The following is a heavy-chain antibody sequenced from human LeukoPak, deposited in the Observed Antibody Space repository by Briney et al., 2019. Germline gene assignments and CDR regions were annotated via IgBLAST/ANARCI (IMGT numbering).Heavy chain of an antibody. D-gene: IGHD1-26*01. CDR1: GYSIRSDYY. CDR2: IYHSGST. Sequence: SETLFLTCTVSGYSIRSDYYWGWIRQPPGKGLEWIGSIYHSGSTYYNPSLKSRVTISVDTSKNQFSLKLSSVTAADTAVYYCARAIEVGAMTPFDYWGQGTLVTVSS. J-gene: IGHJ4*02. V-gene: IGHV4-38-2*02. CDR3: ARAIEVGAMTPFDY.